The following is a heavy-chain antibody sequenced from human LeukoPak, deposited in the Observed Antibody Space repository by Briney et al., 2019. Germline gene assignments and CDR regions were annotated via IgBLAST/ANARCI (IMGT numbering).Heavy chain of an antibody. V-gene: IGHV4-59*01. D-gene: IGHD6-19*01. CDR2: IYYSGST. Sequence: PSETLSLTCTVSGGSISSYYWSWIRQPPGKGLEWNGYIYYSGSTNYNPSLKSRVTISVDTSKNQFSLKLSSVTAADTAVYYCARAIAVAGNFDYWGQGTLVTVSS. J-gene: IGHJ4*02. CDR1: GGSISSYY. CDR3: ARAIAVAGNFDY.